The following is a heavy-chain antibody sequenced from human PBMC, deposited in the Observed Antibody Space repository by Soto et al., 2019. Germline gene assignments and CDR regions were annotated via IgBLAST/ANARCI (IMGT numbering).Heavy chain of an antibody. Sequence: QVQLVESGGGVVQPGRSLRLSCAASGLIFSGHGMHWVRQAPGKGLQWVAVIRYDGSNIYYADSVKGRFTISRDNSKNTMDLQMNSLRGEDTAVYYCARDGVGATTFFGYFDYWGQGALVTVSS. D-gene: IGHD1-26*01. CDR1: GLIFSGHG. CDR2: IRYDGSNI. J-gene: IGHJ4*02. CDR3: ARDGVGATTFFGYFDY. V-gene: IGHV3-33*01.